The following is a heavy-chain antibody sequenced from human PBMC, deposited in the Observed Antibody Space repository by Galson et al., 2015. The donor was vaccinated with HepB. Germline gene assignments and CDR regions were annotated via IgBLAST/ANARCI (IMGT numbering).Heavy chain of an antibody. CDR1: GFTFSSYS. J-gene: IGHJ4*02. Sequence: SLRLSCAASGFTFSSYSMNWVRQAPGKGLEWVPSISSSSSYIYYADSVKGRFTISRDNAKNSLYLQMNSLRAEDTAVYYCARFYCSGGSCYPLYFDYWGQGTLVTVSS. V-gene: IGHV3-21*04. CDR3: ARFYCSGGSCYPLYFDY. CDR2: ISSSSSYI. D-gene: IGHD2-15*01.